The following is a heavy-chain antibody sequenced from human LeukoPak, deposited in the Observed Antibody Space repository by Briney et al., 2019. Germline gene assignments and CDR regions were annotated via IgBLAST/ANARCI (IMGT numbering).Heavy chain of an antibody. CDR1: GFTFSNYA. J-gene: IGHJ4*02. V-gene: IGHV3-23*01. CDR2: ISGSGVST. D-gene: IGHD6-13*01. CDR3: AKAFSSSWGGDFDS. Sequence: GGSLRLSCAASGFTFSNYAMSWVRQAPGKGLEWVSVISGSGVSTYWADSVKGRFTISRDNSKNTLYLQMSSLRDEDTAVYYCAKAFSSSWGGDFDSWGQGTLVTVSS.